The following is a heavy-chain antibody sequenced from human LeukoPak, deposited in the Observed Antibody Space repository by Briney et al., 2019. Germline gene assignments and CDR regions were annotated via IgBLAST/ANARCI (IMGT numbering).Heavy chain of an antibody. V-gene: IGHV3-11*01. J-gene: IGHJ4*02. CDR1: GFTFCALE. D-gene: IGHD6-13*01. CDR2: ISTSGSTK. Sequence: HVGSLSLSCAASGFTFCALEITSGGGSAGPVRGWLSHISTSGSTKYYANSVKGHFTISRDNAKNSLYLQMNSLRAEDTALYHCVSGWYSQGYFDYWGQGTLVTVSS. CDR3: VSGWYSQGYFDY.